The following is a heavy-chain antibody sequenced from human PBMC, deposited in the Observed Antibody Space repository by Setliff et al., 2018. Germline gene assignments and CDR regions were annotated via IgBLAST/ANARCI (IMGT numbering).Heavy chain of an antibody. CDR2: SYVTEST. V-gene: IGHV4-61*02. D-gene: IGHD3-10*01. CDR1: GGSISGGTYY. Sequence: PSETLSLTCTVSGGSISGGTYYWSWNRQPAGKGLEWIGRSYVTESTKYNPSLKSRVTLSIDTSKNQFSLKLSSVTAADAALYYCAASRASTGAVEEWFLPKTFDFWGQGSPVTVSS. J-gene: IGHJ4*02. CDR3: AASRASTGAVEEWFLPKTFDF.